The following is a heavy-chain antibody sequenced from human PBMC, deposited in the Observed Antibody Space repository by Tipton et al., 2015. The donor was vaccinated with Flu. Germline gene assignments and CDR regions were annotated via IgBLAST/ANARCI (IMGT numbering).Heavy chain of an antibody. Sequence: QLMQSGAEVKKPGESLKISCKGSGSSFSSFWIAWVRQMPGKGLEWMGIIYPDDSDTRYSPSFQGQVTFSADKSVNTAYLQWRSLKASDTAIYFCVRQNCGGDCYPDYWGQGTLVTVSS. CDR1: GSSFSSFW. CDR2: IYPDDSDT. V-gene: IGHV5-51*01. CDR3: VRQNCGGDCYPDY. J-gene: IGHJ4*02. D-gene: IGHD2-21*01.